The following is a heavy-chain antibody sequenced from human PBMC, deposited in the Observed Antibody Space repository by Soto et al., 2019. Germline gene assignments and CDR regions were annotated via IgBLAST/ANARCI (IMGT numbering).Heavy chain of an antibody. V-gene: IGHV4-59*12. CDR2: IYYGGTT. Sequence: PSETLSLTCTVSGGSFSPNYWSWFRQRPGKGLEWVGYIYYGGTTSYNPSLKSRVTISLETSKNQFSLRLTSVTAADTAVYYCARDKIPGLFDYWGQGTLVTVSS. J-gene: IGHJ4*02. D-gene: IGHD2-21*01. CDR1: GGSFSPNY. CDR3: ARDKIPGLFDY.